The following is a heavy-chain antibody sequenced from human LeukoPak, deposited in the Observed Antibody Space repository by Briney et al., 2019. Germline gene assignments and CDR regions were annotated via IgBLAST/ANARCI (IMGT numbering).Heavy chain of an antibody. CDR1: GYTFTNYD. V-gene: IGHV1-8*01. D-gene: IGHD5-18*01. Sequence: PVASVKVPCRASGYTFTNYDINWVRQATGQGLEWMGWMNPNSGDTAYAQKFQRRVTMTRNTSINTAYMELGRLRSEDTAVDDCAMAGGNTYVPYFHYWGQGTLVTVSS. CDR3: AMAGGNTYVPYFHY. CDR2: MNPNSGDT. J-gene: IGHJ4*02.